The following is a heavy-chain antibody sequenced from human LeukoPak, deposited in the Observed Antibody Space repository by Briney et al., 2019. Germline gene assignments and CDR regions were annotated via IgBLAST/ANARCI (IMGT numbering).Heavy chain of an antibody. J-gene: IGHJ4*02. Sequence: GRSLRLSCAASGFTFSSYSMNWVRQAPGKGLEWVSYISSSSSTIYYADSVKGRFTISRDNAKSSLYLQMNSLRAEDTAVYYCASNAYYNFWSPSFDYWGQGTLVTVSS. CDR2: ISSSSSTI. V-gene: IGHV3-48*01. CDR3: ASNAYYNFWSPSFDY. D-gene: IGHD3-3*01. CDR1: GFTFSSYS.